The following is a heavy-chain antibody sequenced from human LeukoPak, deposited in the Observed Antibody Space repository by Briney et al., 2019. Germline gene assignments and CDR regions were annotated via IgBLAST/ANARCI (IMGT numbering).Heavy chain of an antibody. D-gene: IGHD3-22*01. CDR3: ARDLGSSGYYEGVFDY. J-gene: IGHJ4*02. Sequence: GGSLRLSCAASGFTFSSYGMHWVRQAPGKGLEWVAVISYDGSNKYYADSVKGRFTISRDNSKNTLYLQMNSLRAEDAAVYYCARDLGSSGYYEGVFDYWGQGTLVTVSS. CDR2: ISYDGSNK. CDR1: GFTFSSYG. V-gene: IGHV3-30*03.